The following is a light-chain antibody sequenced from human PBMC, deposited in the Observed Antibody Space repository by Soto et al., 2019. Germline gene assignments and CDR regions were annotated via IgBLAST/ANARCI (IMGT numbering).Light chain of an antibody. J-gene: IGLJ3*02. CDR1: SSNIGSNT. CDR3: ASWDDSLNAWV. CDR2: SNN. Sequence: QSVLTQPPSASGTPGQRVTISCSGGSSNIGSNTVNWYQQLPGTAPKLLIYSNNQRPSGVPDRLSGSKSGTSASLAISGLQSEDEADYYCASWDDSLNAWVFGGGTKLTVL. V-gene: IGLV1-44*01.